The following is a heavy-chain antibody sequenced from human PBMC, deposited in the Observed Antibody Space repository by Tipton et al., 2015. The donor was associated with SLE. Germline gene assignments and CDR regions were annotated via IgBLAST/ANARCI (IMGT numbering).Heavy chain of an antibody. D-gene: IGHD5-12*01. V-gene: IGHV4-4*07. J-gene: IGHJ4*02. CDR2: IYSSGSA. Sequence: LRLSCTVSGGSINSYYWSWIRQPAGKGLEWIGRIYSSGSANYNPSLRSRASISVDTSKNRFSLTLSSVTAADTAVYYCARVVVECISHSCYNFDSWGQGTLVTVSS. CDR1: GGSINSYY. CDR3: ARVVVECISHSCYNFDS.